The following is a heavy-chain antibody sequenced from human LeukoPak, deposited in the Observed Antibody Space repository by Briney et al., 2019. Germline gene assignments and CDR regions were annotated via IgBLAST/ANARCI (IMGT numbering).Heavy chain of an antibody. V-gene: IGHV3-23*01. J-gene: IGHJ6*03. CDR1: GFTFSSYA. Sequence: GGSLRLSCAASGFTFSSYAMSWVRQAPGKGLEWVSAISGSGGSTYYADSVKGRFTISRDNSKNTLYLQMNSLRAEDTAVYYCAKDGETSYSSSWYGDYYYMDVWGKGTTVTVSS. CDR2: ISGSGGST. CDR3: AKDGETSYSSSWYGDYYYMDV. D-gene: IGHD6-13*01.